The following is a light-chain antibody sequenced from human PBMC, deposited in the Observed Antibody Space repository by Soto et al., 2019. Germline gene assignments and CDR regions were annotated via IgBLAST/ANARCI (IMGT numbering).Light chain of an antibody. Sequence: DIQMPQSPSSVSASVGDRVTITCRASQGISSWLAWYQQKPGKAPKLLIYAASSLQSGVPDRFSGSGSGTDFTLTISRLEPEDFAVYCCQQYGSSPRTFGQGTKVDNK. CDR2: AAS. J-gene: IGKJ1*01. CDR3: QQYGSSPRT. V-gene: IGKV1-12*01. CDR1: QGISSW.